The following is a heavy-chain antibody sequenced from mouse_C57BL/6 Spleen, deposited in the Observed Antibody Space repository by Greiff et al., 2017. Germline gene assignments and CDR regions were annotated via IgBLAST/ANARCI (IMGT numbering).Heavy chain of an antibody. CDR1: GYTFTSYW. CDR3: ARPTTVVPRSYFDY. J-gene: IGHJ2*01. D-gene: IGHD1-1*01. Sequence: VQLQQPGTELVKPGASVKLSCKASGYTFTSYWMHWVKQRPGQGLEWIGNINPSNGGTNYNEKFKSKATLTVDNSSSTAYMQLSSLTSEDSAVYYCARPTTVVPRSYFDYWGQGTTLTVSS. CDR2: INPSNGGT. V-gene: IGHV1-53*01.